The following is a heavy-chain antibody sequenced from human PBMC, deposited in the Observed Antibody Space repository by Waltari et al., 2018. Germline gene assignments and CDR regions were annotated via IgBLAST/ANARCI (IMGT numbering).Heavy chain of an antibody. J-gene: IGHJ4*02. CDR2: ISYDGSNE. V-gene: IGHV3-30*02. Sequence: QVHLVESGGGVVQPGGSLRLSCAAPGFNFTLFGMHWVRQAPGKGLECVSFISYDGSNENDADSVKGRFTMSRDNSKKMLYVQMNNLRAEDSAVYYCVKGNEIDYWGQGTLVTVSS. CDR3: VKGNEIDY. CDR1: GFNFTLFG. D-gene: IGHD1-1*01.